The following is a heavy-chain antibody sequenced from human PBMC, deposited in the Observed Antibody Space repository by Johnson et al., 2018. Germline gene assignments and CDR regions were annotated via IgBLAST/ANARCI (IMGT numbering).Heavy chain of an antibody. Sequence: QVQLVESGAEVKKPGSSVKVSCKASGGSFSSYTISWVRQAPGQGLEWMGRIIPILGIANYAQKFQGRVTITADKSPSTAYMELSSLRSEDTAVYYCARAYDSSGYFSAFDIWGQGTMVTVSS. D-gene: IGHD3-22*01. V-gene: IGHV1-69*02. CDR2: IIPILGIA. J-gene: IGHJ3*02. CDR1: GGSFSSYT. CDR3: ARAYDSSGYFSAFDI.